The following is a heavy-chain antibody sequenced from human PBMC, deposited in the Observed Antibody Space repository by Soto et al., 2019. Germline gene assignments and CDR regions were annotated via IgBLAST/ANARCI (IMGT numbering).Heavy chain of an antibody. CDR3: AGVAFSGYAYFDY. D-gene: IGHD5-12*01. CDR2: IIPIFGTA. CDR1: GATFSSYA. Sequence: SEKVSCKASGATFSSYAISWVRQAPGQGLEWMGGIIPIFGTANYAQKFQGRVTITADESTSTAYMELSSLRSETPALSLCAGVAFSGYAYFDYWGKGTMVTVSS. V-gene: IGHV1-69*13. J-gene: IGHJ4*02.